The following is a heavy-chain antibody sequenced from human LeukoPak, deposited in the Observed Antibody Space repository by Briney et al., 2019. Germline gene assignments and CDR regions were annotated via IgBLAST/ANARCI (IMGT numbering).Heavy chain of an antibody. CDR1: GYTFTGYY. CDR3: AKDLDDSSGYYYMFFDY. Sequence: ASVKVSCEASGYTFTGYYMHWVRQAPGQGLEWMGWINPNSGGTNYAQKFQGRVTMTRDTSISTAYMELSRLRSDDTAVYYCAKDLDDSSGYYYMFFDYWGQGTLVTVSS. V-gene: IGHV1-2*02. D-gene: IGHD3-22*01. J-gene: IGHJ4*02. CDR2: INPNSGGT.